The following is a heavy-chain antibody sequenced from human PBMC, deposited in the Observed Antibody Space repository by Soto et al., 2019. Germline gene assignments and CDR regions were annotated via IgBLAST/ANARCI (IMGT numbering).Heavy chain of an antibody. CDR1: GFTFDDYA. J-gene: IGHJ4*02. V-gene: IGHV3-9*01. CDR3: AKVILSPSVLRCLEWSNEFDY. CDR2: ISWNSGSI. Sequence: GGSLRLSCAASGFTFDDYAMHWVRQAPGKGLERVSGISWNSGSIGYADSVKGRFTISRDNAKNSLYLHMNSLRAEDTALYYFAKVILSPSVLRCLEWSNEFDYWGQGTLVTVSS. D-gene: IGHD3-3*01.